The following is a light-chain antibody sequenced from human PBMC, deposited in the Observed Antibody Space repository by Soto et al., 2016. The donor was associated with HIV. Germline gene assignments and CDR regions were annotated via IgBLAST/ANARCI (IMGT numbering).Light chain of an antibody. J-gene: IGKJ4*01. V-gene: IGKV2D-29*02. CDR3: MQSVQTPLT. CDR1: QSLLHSEGKTY. Sequence: DIVMTQTPVSLSVTPGQPASISCKSSQSLLHSEGKTYLYWYLQKPGQSPQLLIYEVFKRFSGVPDRFSGSGSGTDFTLKISRVEAEDVGIYYCMQSVQTPLTFGGGTKVEIK. CDR2: EVF.